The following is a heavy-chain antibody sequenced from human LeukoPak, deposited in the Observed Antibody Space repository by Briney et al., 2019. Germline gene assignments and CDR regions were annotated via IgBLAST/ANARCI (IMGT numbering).Heavy chain of an antibody. D-gene: IGHD3-10*01. J-gene: IGHJ4*02. Sequence: GGSLRLSCAVSGFTFSSYWMHWVRQAPGKGLVWVSRIKSDGSRTDYADSVKGRFTISRDNAKNTLYLQMNSLRAEDTAVYYCAKGLLWFGEVPYFDYWGQGTLVTVSS. V-gene: IGHV3-74*01. CDR3: AKGLLWFGEVPYFDY. CDR1: GFTFSSYW. CDR2: IKSDGSRT.